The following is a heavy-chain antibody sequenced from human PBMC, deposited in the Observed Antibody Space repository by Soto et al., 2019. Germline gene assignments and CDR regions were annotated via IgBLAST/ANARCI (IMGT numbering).Heavy chain of an antibody. Sequence: ASVKVSCKASGYTFTGYYMHWVRQAPGQRLEWMRWINPNSGGTNYAQKFQGWVTMTRDTSISTAYMELSRLRSDDTAVYYCARDRLDIVVVPAAIYYYYGMDVRGQGTTVTVSS. CDR1: GYTFTGYY. CDR2: INPNSGGT. D-gene: IGHD2-2*01. CDR3: ARDRLDIVVVPAAIYYYYGMDV. V-gene: IGHV1-2*04. J-gene: IGHJ6*02.